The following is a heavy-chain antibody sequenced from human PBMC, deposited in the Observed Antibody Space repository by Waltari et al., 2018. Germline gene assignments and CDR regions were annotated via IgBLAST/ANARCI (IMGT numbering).Heavy chain of an antibody. J-gene: IGHJ4*02. CDR2: INHSGST. D-gene: IGHD2-21*02. CDR1: GGSFSGYS. CDR3: ARRAYCGGDCYFPNFDY. Sequence: QVQLQQWGAGLLKPSETLSLTCAVSGGSFSGYSWSWIRQPPGKGLEWIGEINHSGSTNYNPSLKSRVTISVDTSKNQFSLKLSSVTAADTAVYYCARRAYCGGDCYFPNFDYWGQGTLVTVSS. V-gene: IGHV4-34*01.